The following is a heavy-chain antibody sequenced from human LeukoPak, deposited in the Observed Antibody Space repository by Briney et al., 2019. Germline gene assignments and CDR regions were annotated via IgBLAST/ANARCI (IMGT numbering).Heavy chain of an antibody. D-gene: IGHD4-17*01. J-gene: IGHJ4*02. V-gene: IGHV1-18*04. CDR3: ARDDYGGYVAPEYYFDY. CDR2: ISAYNGNT. CDR1: GYTFTGNY. Sequence: ASVKVSCKASGYTFTGNYMHWVRQAPGQGPEWMGWISAYNGNTNYAQKLQGRVTMTTDTSTSTAYMELRSLRSDDTAVYYCARDDYGGYVAPEYYFDYWGQGTLVTVSS.